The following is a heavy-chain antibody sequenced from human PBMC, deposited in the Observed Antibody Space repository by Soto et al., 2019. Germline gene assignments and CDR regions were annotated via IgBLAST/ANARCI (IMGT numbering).Heavy chain of an antibody. CDR3: AREADDDSSGYRFDY. CDR1: GCSISSGDYY. J-gene: IGHJ4*02. CDR2: IYYSGST. V-gene: IGHV4-30-4*02. Sequence: SETLTLTCPFSGCSISSGDYYWSWIRQPPGKGLEWIGYIYYSGSTYYNPSLKSRVTISVDTSKNQFSLKLSSVTAADTAVYYCAREADDDSSGYRFDYWGQGTLVTVSS. D-gene: IGHD3-22*01.